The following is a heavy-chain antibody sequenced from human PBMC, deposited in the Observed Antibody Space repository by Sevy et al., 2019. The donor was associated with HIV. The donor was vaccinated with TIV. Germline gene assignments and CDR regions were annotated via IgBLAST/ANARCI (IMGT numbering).Heavy chain of an antibody. J-gene: IGHJ4*02. Sequence: GGSLRLSCAASGFTFNNYATTWARQAPGKGLEWVSVISGSGSRTYYGDSVKGRFTISRDNSKNTLYLQMNSLRAEDTAVYYCAKDPRNGPDYWGQGTPVTVSS. V-gene: IGHV3-23*01. CDR1: GFTFNNYA. CDR2: ISGSGSRT. CDR3: AKDPRNGPDY.